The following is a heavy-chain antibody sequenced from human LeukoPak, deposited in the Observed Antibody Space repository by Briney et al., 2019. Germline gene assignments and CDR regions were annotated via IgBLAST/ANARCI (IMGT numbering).Heavy chain of an antibody. CDR2: ISYDGSNK. CDR3: AREVQNLVLGNYFDY. CDR1: GFTFSTYA. D-gene: IGHD6-13*01. Sequence: GGSLRLSCAASGFTFSTYAMHWVRQAPGKGLEWVAVISYDGSNKYYADSVKGRFTISRDNSKNTLYLQINSLRAEDTAVYYCAREVQNLVLGNYFDYWGQGTLVTVSP. J-gene: IGHJ4*02. V-gene: IGHV3-30*04.